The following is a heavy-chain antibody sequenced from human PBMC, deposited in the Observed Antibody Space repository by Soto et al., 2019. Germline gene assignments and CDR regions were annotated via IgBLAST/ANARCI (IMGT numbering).Heavy chain of an antibody. V-gene: IGHV3-64*01. CDR3: ARASDSNSNWFDP. J-gene: IGHJ5*02. D-gene: IGHD4-4*01. Sequence: GGSLRLSCAASGFTLSGYAMDWVRQAPGKGLEYVSGISSNGVGTYYANSVQGRFTISRDNSKNTVYLQMGSLRPEDMAVYYCARASDSNSNWFDPWGQGTLVTVSS. CDR1: GFTLSGYA. CDR2: ISSNGVGT.